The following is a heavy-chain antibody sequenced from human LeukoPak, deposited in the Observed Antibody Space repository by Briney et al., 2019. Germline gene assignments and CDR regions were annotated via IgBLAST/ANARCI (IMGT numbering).Heavy chain of an antibody. D-gene: IGHD6-13*01. CDR3: TADLIGNSRGIDY. Sequence: GGSLRLSCAASGFTFRDAWMGWVRQAPGKGLEWVGLIKSRSSGGTTDYGARVKGRFTISRDDSKNTLHLQMDSLVTGDTAVFYCTADLIGNSRGIDYWGQGTLVTVSS. CDR1: GFTFRDAW. V-gene: IGHV3-15*01. CDR2: IKSRSSGGTT. J-gene: IGHJ4*02.